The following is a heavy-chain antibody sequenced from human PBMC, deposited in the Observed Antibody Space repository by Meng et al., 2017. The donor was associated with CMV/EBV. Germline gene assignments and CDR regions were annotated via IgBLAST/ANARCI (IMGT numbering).Heavy chain of an antibody. J-gene: IGHJ3*01. D-gene: IGHD6-25*01. CDR3: ARDDPRTSGRVCAFDL. CDR2: ISSSSSYI. Sequence: GGSLRLSCAASGFTFSSYSMNWVRQAPGKGLEWVSSISSSSSYIYYADSVKGRFTISRDNAKNSLYLQMNSLRAEDTAVYYCARDDPRTSGRVCAFDLWGQGTMVTVSS. CDR1: GFTFSSYS. V-gene: IGHV3-21*01.